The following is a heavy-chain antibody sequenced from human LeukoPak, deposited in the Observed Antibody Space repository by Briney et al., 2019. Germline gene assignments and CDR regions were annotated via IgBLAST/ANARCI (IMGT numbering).Heavy chain of an antibody. Sequence: GGSLRLSCAASGFTFSGYWMSWVRQAPGKGLEWVGDINHDGSEKYYVDYVKGRFTNSRDNAKNPLYMQMNSLRAEDTAVYYCARDRGGGDSSGYYRWHDYYYYGMDVWGQGTTVTVSS. J-gene: IGHJ6*02. V-gene: IGHV3-7*01. D-gene: IGHD3-22*01. CDR3: ARDRGGGDSSGYYRWHDYYYYGMDV. CDR1: GFTFSGYW. CDR2: INHDGSEK.